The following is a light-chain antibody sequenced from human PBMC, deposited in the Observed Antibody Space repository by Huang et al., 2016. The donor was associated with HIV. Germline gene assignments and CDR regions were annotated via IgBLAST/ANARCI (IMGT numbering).Light chain of an antibody. CDR2: GAS. J-gene: IGKJ1*01. CDR1: QSISSN. V-gene: IGKV3-15*01. Sequence: EIVMTQSPATLSVSPGEGATLSCRASQSISSNLAWYQQKLGQSPRLLMYGASTRASGIAARFSGGGSGTEFTLTISSLQSEDFAVYYCQQYKNWPRTFGPGTRVDIK. CDR3: QQYKNWPRT.